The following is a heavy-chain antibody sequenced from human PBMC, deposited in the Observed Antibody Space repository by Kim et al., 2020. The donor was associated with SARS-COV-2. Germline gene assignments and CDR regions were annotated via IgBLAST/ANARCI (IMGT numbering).Heavy chain of an antibody. CDR2: INPSGGST. J-gene: IGHJ4*02. Sequence: ASVKVSCKASGYTFTSYYMHWVRQAPGQGLEWMGIINPSGGSTSYAQKFPGRVTMTRDTSTSTVYMELSSLRSEDTAMYYCAREDIAAAGTWDFDYWGQGTLVTVSS. CDR3: AREDIAAAGTWDFDY. D-gene: IGHD6-13*01. CDR1: GYTFTSYY. V-gene: IGHV1-46*03.